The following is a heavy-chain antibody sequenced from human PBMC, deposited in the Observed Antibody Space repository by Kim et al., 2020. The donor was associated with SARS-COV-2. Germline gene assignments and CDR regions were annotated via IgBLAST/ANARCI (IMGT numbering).Heavy chain of an antibody. J-gene: IGHJ3*02. Sequence: NYAQKFQERVTITRDMSTSTAYMELSSLRSEDTAVYYCAAEVQLVNDAFDIWGQGTMVTVSS. D-gene: IGHD1-1*01. CDR3: AAEVQLVNDAFDI. V-gene: IGHV1-58*01.